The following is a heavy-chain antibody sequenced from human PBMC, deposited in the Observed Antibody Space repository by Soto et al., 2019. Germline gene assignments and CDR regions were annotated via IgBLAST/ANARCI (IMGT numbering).Heavy chain of an antibody. CDR2: IYYSGST. V-gene: IGHV4-31*03. Sequence: SETLSLTCTVSGGSISSGGYYWSWIRHHPGKGLEWIGYIYYSGSTYYNPSLKSRVTISVDTSKNQFSLKLSSVTAADTAVYYCARASEGPYGMDVWGQGTTVTVS. CDR1: GGSISSGGYY. J-gene: IGHJ6*02. CDR3: ARASEGPYGMDV.